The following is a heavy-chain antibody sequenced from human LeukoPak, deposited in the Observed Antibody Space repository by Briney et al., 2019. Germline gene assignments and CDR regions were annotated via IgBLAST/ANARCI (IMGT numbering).Heavy chain of an antibody. D-gene: IGHD3-22*01. CDR2: MSGSGGST. CDR1: GFTFSSYG. J-gene: IGHJ4*02. Sequence: TGGSLRLSCAASGFTFSSYGMSWVRQAPGKGLEWVSVMSGSGGSTYYADSVKGRFTISRDNAKNSVYLQMNSLRADDTAVYYCAKKGGAYYYDSSGYYEPFDYWGQGTLVTVSS. V-gene: IGHV3-23*01. CDR3: AKKGGAYYYDSSGYYEPFDY.